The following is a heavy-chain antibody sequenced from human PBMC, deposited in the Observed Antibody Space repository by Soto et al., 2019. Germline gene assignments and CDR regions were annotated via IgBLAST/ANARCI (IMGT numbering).Heavy chain of an antibody. CDR3: ARGIGEVDNAMFKLDV. V-gene: IGHV4-59*01. Sequence: PSETLSLTGTVSGGSISRYYGSWIRQPPGKGLEWIGYMYYSGSTNYNPSLKSRVTISVDTSKNQFSLKLSSVTAADTAVYYCARGIGEVDNAMFKLDVWGPGTTGTVSS. CDR2: MYYSGST. J-gene: IGHJ6*02. CDR1: GGSISRYY. D-gene: IGHD3-10*02.